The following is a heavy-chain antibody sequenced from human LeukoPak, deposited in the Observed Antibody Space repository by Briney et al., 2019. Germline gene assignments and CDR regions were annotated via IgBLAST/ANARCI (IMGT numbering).Heavy chain of an antibody. Sequence: GGSLRLSCAASGFSFSSFEMNWVRQAPGKGLEWVSKIVTSSTIHYADSVKGRFTISRDNAKNSLYLQMNSLRAEDTAVYYCARDSSGCDYWGQGTLVTVSS. CDR2: IVTSSTI. CDR1: GFSFSSFE. J-gene: IGHJ4*02. D-gene: IGHD3-22*01. CDR3: ARDSSGCDY. V-gene: IGHV3-48*03.